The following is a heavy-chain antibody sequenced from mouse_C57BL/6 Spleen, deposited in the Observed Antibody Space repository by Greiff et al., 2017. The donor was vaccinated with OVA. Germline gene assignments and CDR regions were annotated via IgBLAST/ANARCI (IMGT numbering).Heavy chain of an antibody. CDR3: TTGGSSYVAWFAY. CDR1: GFNIKDDY. V-gene: IGHV14-4*01. D-gene: IGHD1-1*01. CDR2: IDPENGDT. J-gene: IGHJ3*01. Sequence: VQLQQSGAELVRPGASVKLSCTASGFNIKDDYMHWVKQRPEQGLEWIGWIDPENGDTEYASKFQGKATITADTSSNTAYLQLSSLTSEDTAVYYCTTGGSSYVAWFAYWGQGTLVTVSA.